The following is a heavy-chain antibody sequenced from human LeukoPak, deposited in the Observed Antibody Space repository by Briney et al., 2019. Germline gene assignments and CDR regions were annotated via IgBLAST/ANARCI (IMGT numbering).Heavy chain of an antibody. CDR3: ARVEGFIYY. CDR1: GFTFSSYE. D-gene: IGHD3-16*02. V-gene: IGHV3-48*03. CDR2: ISSSGSTK. Sequence: GGSLRLSCAASGFTFSSYEMNWVRQAPGKGLEWVSYISSSGSTKYYADSVKGRFTISRDNAKNSLYLQMISLRAEDTALYYCARVEGFIYYWGQGTLVTVSS. J-gene: IGHJ4*02.